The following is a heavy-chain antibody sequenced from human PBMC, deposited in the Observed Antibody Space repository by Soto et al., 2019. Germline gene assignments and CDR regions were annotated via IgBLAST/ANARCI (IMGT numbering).Heavy chain of an antibody. Sequence: APGKGLVWASHINYDGSSTTYADSVKGRFTISRDNAKSTLYLQMNSLRAEDTALYYCASSRYCRGGTCFGSLDYWGQGTLVTVSS. CDR2: INYDGSST. D-gene: IGHD2-15*01. V-gene: IGHV3-74*01. J-gene: IGHJ4*02. CDR3: ASSRYCRGGTCFGSLDY.